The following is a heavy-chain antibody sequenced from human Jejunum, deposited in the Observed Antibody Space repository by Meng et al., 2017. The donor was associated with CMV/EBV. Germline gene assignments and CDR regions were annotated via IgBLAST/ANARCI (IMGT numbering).Heavy chain of an antibody. D-gene: IGHD1-26*01. Sequence: AASGFTFRNYPMHWVRQAPGKGLQWVAGISYDGDNKYRTDSVMGRFTISRDDSRNTLFLQMNGLRGDDTAIYYCARENDYYNYFDYWGRGTQVTVSS. CDR1: GFTFRNYP. CDR2: ISYDGDNK. J-gene: IGHJ4*02. V-gene: IGHV3-30*03. CDR3: ARENDYYNYFDY.